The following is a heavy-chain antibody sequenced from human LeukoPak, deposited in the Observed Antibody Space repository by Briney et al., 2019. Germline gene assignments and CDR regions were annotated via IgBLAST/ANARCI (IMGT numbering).Heavy chain of an antibody. V-gene: IGHV1-2*02. CDR1: GYTFTGYY. Sequence: ASVKVSCKASGYTFTGYYMHWVRQAPGQGLEWMGWINPNSGGTNYAQKFQGRVTMTRDTSISTAYMELSRLRSDDTAVYYCARDGSGLFSYFDYWGQGTLVTVSS. J-gene: IGHJ4*02. CDR3: ARDGSGLFSYFDY. CDR2: INPNSGGT. D-gene: IGHD6-19*01.